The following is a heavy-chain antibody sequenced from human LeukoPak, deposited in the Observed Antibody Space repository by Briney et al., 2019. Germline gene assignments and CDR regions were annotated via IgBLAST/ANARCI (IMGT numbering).Heavy chain of an antibody. D-gene: IGHD6-25*01. CDR3: ARISGPGAFDI. CDR2: IDWDDDK. J-gene: IGHJ3*02. CDR1: GFSLTTSGTR. V-gene: IGHV2-70*04. Sequence: SGPTLVNPTQTLTLTCTLSGFSLTTSGTRVSWIRQPPEKALEFLARIDWDDDKFYCTSLKTRLTISKDTSKNQVVLTMTNMDPVDTATYYCARISGPGAFDIWAKGQWSPSLQ.